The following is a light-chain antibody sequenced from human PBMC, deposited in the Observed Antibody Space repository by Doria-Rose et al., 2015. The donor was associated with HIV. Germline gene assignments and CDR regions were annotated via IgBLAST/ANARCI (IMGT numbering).Light chain of an antibody. CDR2: DGS. CDR3: HQYGTSWT. CDR1: QSFSSTY. V-gene: IGKV3-20*01. J-gene: IGKJ1*01. Sequence: TQSPGTLSLSPGERATLSCRASQSFSSTYLAWYQQKPGQAPSLIIYDGSTRATGIPDRFSASGPGTDFTLTINRLEPEDFALYYCHQYGTSWTFGQGTKVE.